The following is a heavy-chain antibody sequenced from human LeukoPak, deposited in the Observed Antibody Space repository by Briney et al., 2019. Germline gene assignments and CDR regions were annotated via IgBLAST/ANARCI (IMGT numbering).Heavy chain of an antibody. D-gene: IGHD1-1*01. V-gene: IGHV3-33*01. CDR3: AREWETATPSAFDI. CDR1: GFTFTSYG. Sequence: GGSLRLSCAASGFTFTSYGMHWVRQAPGKGLEWVAVIWYDGSHKYYAESVRGRFTISRDNSENTLHLQMNSLRAEDTAVYYCAREWETATPSAFDIWGQGTMVTVSS. J-gene: IGHJ3*02. CDR2: IWYDGSHK.